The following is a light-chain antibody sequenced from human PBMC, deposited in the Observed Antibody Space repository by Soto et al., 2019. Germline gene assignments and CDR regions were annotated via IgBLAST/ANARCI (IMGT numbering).Light chain of an antibody. CDR1: NSNIGAGFD. Sequence: QSVLTQPPSVSGALGQRVTISCTGNNSNIGAGFDVHWYQQLPAAAPKLLIYADTNRPSGVPDRFSGSRSGPSASLAITGLRAEYGADYYCQLYDSNLRGVVFGGGIKLTVL. J-gene: IGLJ2*01. V-gene: IGLV1-40*01. CDR2: ADT. CDR3: QLYDSNLRGVV.